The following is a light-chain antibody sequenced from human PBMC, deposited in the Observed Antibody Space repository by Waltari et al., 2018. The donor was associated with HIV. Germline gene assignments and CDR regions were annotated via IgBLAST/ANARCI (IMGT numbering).Light chain of an antibody. Sequence: IVMTQSPVTLSVSPGKTATLSCRASQSVANNLAWYQQKPGQTPRLLIYAASTRATGISPRFSGSGSGTNFALTISSLQSEDVAFYYCQQYNNWPWFTFGQGTKVEIK. CDR3: QQYNNWPWFT. J-gene: IGKJ2*01. CDR1: QSVANN. CDR2: AAS. V-gene: IGKV3-15*01.